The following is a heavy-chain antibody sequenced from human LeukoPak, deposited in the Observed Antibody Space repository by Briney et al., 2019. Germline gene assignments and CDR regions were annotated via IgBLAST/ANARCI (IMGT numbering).Heavy chain of an antibody. CDR1: GGSISSYY. V-gene: IGHV4-59*01. Sequence: PSETLSLTCTVSGGSISSYYWSWIRQPPGKGLEWFGYIYYSGSTNYNPSLKSRVTISVDTSKNQFSLKLSSVTAADTAVYYCARVRRSRGSGSYCFDYWGQGTLVSVSS. D-gene: IGHD3-10*01. CDR3: ARVRRSRGSGSYCFDY. J-gene: IGHJ4*02. CDR2: IYYSGST.